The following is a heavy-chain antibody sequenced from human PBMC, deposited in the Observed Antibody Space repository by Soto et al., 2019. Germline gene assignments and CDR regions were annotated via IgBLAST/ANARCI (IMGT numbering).Heavy chain of an antibody. J-gene: IGHJ4*02. V-gene: IGHV4-34*01. CDR1: GGSFSGYY. D-gene: IGHD2-8*02. CDR3: ARDKITGLLEY. Sequence: SETLSLTCAVYGGSFSGYYWTWIRQPPGTGLEWIGEINHSGSTNYNPSLKSRVTISVDTSKNQFSLKLTSVTAADTAVYYCARDKITGLLEYRGQGTLVTVS. CDR2: INHSGST.